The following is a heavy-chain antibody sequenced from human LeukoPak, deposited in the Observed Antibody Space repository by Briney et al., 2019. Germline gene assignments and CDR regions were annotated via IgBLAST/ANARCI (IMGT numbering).Heavy chain of an antibody. D-gene: IGHD3-3*01. V-gene: IGHV4-59*12. CDR3: ARGYYDFWSGYPWFDP. Sequence: PSETLSLTCTVSGGSISTYYWNWIRQPPGKGLEWIGYFSYSGSTNHNPSLKGRVTISGDTSKNQFSLKLSSVTAADTAVYYCARGYYDFWSGYPWFDPWGQGTLVTVSS. J-gene: IGHJ5*02. CDR1: GGSISTYY. CDR2: FSYSGST.